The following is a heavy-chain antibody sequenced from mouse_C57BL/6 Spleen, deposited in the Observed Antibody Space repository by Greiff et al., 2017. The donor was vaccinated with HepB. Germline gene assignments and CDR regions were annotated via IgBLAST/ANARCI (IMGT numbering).Heavy chain of an antibody. J-gene: IGHJ4*01. CDR3: ASPYGNDDAMDY. CDR2: IHPNSGST. D-gene: IGHD2-2*01. V-gene: IGHV1-64*01. Sequence: QVQLQQPGAELVKPGASVKLSCKASGYTFTSYWMHWVKQRPGQGLEWIGMIHPNSGSTNYNEKFKSKATLTVDKSSSTAYMQLSSLTSEDSAVYYCASPYGNDDAMDYWGQGTSVTVSS. CDR1: GYTFTSYW.